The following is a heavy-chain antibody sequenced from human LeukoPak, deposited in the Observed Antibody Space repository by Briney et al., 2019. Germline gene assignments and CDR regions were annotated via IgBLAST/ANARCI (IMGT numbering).Heavy chain of an antibody. V-gene: IGHV4-61*02. CDR3: ARGDYYYYYMDV. CDR1: GGSISSGSYY. Sequence: SETLSLTCTVSGGSISSGSYYWSWIRQPAGKGLEWIGRIYTSGSTNYNPSLKSRVTISVDTSKNQFSLKLSSVTAADTAVYYCARGDYYYYYMDVWGKGTTVTISS. CDR2: IYTSGST. J-gene: IGHJ6*03.